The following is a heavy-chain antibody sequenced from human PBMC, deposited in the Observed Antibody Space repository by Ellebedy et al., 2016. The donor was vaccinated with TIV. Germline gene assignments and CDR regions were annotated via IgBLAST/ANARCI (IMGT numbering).Heavy chain of an antibody. J-gene: IGHJ3*02. CDR3: ARDRSVVTTSDAFDI. Sequence: GESLKISCAASGFTFDDYGMSWVRQAPGKGLEWVSGIKWNGGSTGYADSVKGRFTISRENTKNSLYLQMNSLRAEDTSLYYCARDRSVVTTSDAFDIWGQGTMVTVSS. D-gene: IGHD4-23*01. V-gene: IGHV3-20*04. CDR1: GFTFDDYG. CDR2: IKWNGGST.